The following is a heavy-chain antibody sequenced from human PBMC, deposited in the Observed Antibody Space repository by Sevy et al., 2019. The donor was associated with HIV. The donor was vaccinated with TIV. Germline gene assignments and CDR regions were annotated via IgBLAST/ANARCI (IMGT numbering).Heavy chain of an antibody. CDR3: AKDRLYCTNGVCSYYFDY. CDR2: ISYDGSNK. D-gene: IGHD2-8*01. Sequence: GGSLRLSCAASGFTVSSDYMTWVRQAPGKGLEWVAVISYDGSNKYYADSVKGRFTISRDNSKNTLYLQMNSLRAEDTAVYYCAKDRLYCTNGVCSYYFDYWGQGTLVTVSS. V-gene: IGHV3-30*18. J-gene: IGHJ4*02. CDR1: GFTVSSDY.